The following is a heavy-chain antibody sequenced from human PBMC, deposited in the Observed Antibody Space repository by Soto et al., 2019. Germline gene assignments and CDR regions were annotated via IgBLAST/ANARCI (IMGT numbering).Heavy chain of an antibody. CDR2: ISGSGGST. D-gene: IGHD2-2*01. J-gene: IGHJ5*02. CDR1: GFTFSSYA. Sequence: QPGGSLRLSCAASGFTFSSYAMSWVRQAPGKGLEWVSAISGSGGSTYYADSVKGRFTISRDNSKNTLYLQMNSLRAEDTAVYYCAKDLGLAGVPAANNWFDPWGQGTLVTVSS. CDR3: AKDLGLAGVPAANNWFDP. V-gene: IGHV3-23*01.